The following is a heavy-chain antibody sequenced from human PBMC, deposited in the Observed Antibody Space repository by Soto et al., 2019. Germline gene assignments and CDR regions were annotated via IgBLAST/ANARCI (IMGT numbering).Heavy chain of an antibody. Sequence: EVQLLESGGGLVQPGGCLRLSCAASGCTFSSYAMSWVRQAPGKGLEWVSAISGSGGSTYYADSVKGRFTISRDNSKNTLYLQMNSLRAEDTAVYYCANSIVATIYGAFDTWGPGTMVTVSS. CDR2: ISGSGGST. V-gene: IGHV3-23*01. CDR3: ANSIVATIYGAFDT. D-gene: IGHD5-12*01. CDR1: GCTFSSYA. J-gene: IGHJ3*02.